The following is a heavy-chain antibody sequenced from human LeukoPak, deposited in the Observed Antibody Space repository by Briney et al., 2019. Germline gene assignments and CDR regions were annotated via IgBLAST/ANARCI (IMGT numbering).Heavy chain of an antibody. Sequence: ASVKVSCKASGYTFTSYDINWVRQAPGQGLEWMGWINPNSGGTNYAQKFQGWVTMTRDTSISTAYMELSRLRSDDTAVYYCARGGTVRTVSHWFDPWGQGTLVTVSS. J-gene: IGHJ5*02. CDR2: INPNSGGT. D-gene: IGHD4-17*01. V-gene: IGHV1-2*04. CDR1: GYTFTSYD. CDR3: ARGGTVRTVSHWFDP.